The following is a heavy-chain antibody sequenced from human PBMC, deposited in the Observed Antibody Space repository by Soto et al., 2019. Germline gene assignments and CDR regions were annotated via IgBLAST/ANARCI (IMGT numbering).Heavy chain of an antibody. V-gene: IGHV1-8*02. D-gene: IGHD6-13*01. CDR1: GYDFTAYD. CDR3: GRGPSPRAPAGGTPYYYAMDV. CDR2: MNPINGAT. J-gene: IGHJ6*02. Sequence: ASVKVSCKTSGYDFTAYDINWVRQASGQGLEWMGWMNPINGATGSARRFQGRVSMTRNTATGTAYLELTSLRSDDTGVYYCGRGPSPRAPAGGTPYYYAMDVWGQGTTVTISS.